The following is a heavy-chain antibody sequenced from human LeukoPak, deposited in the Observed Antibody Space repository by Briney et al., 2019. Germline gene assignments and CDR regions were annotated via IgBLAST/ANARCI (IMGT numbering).Heavy chain of an antibody. D-gene: IGHD3-3*01. CDR3: ARAGDFWSGYYFVWFDP. CDR1: GYTFTSYG. V-gene: IGHV1-69*13. CDR2: IIPIFGTA. Sequence: SVKVSCKASGYTFTSYGISWVRQAPGQGLEWMGGIIPIFGTANYAQKFQGRVTITADESTSTAYMELSSLRSEDTAVYYCARAGDFWSGYYFVWFDPWGQGTLVTVSS. J-gene: IGHJ5*02.